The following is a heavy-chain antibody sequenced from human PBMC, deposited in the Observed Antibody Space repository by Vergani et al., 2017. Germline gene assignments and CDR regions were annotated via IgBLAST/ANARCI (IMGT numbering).Heavy chain of an antibody. Sequence: QVQLVQSGAEVKKPGSSVKVSCKASGYTFTSYAMHWVRQAPGQRLEWMGWINAGNGNTKYSQKFQGRVTITRDTSASTAYMELSSLRSEDTAVYYCARVYGGFRGYSYGPLDYWGQGTLVTVSS. CDR1: GYTFTSYA. CDR3: ARVYGGFRGYSYGPLDY. J-gene: IGHJ4*02. CDR2: INAGNGNT. D-gene: IGHD5-18*01. V-gene: IGHV1-3*01.